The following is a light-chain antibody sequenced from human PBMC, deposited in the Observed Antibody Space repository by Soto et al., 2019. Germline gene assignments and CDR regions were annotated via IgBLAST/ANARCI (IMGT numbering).Light chain of an antibody. V-gene: IGLV2-8*01. CDR2: EVS. CDR1: SNDVGHSSF. J-gene: IGLJ1*01. CDR3: NAQADNGKHV. Sequence: QSVLTQSPSASGSPGQSVTISCTGNSNDVGHSSFISWYQQHPGKGPKLIIYEVSKRPSGVPDRFSGSKSGNTASLSVSGLQDEDEADYFCNAQADNGKHVFGTGTKLTVL.